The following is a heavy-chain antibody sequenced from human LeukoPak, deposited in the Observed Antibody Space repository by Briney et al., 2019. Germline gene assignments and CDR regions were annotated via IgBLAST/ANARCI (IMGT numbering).Heavy chain of an antibody. V-gene: IGHV3-33*01. D-gene: IGHD3-22*01. CDR3: ARVAMSDSSGYCDY. J-gene: IGHJ4*02. CDR1: GFTFSSYA. CDR2: IWYDGSNE. Sequence: GGSLRLSCVASGFTFSSYAMHWVRQAPGKGLEWVAVIWYDGSNENYADSVRGRFTVSRDNSKNTLYLHMNSVRAEDTAVYYCARVAMSDSSGYCDYWGQGTLVTVSS.